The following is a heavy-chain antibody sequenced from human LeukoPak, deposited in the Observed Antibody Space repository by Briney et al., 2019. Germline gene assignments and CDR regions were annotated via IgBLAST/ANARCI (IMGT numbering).Heavy chain of an antibody. Sequence: SEILSLTCTVSSGSISGHYWSWIRQPPGKTLEWIANIFYTGSTIYNPSLKSRVTMSVDTSKNQFSLQLRSVTAADTALYYCVRARDMAFDLWGQGTMVTVSS. CDR3: VRARDMAFDL. D-gene: IGHD2-15*01. J-gene: IGHJ3*01. V-gene: IGHV4-59*11. CDR1: SGSISGHY. CDR2: IFYTGST.